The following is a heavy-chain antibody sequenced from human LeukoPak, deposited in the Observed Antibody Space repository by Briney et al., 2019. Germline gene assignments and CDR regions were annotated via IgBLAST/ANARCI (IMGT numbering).Heavy chain of an antibody. Sequence: GASVKVSCKASGYTFTSYGISWVRQAPGQGLEWMGWISAYNGNTNYAQKLQGRVTITRDTSASTAYMELSSLRSEDTAVYYCAREPIVVVPAAIPRDGMDVWGQGTTVTVSS. CDR1: GYTFTSYG. D-gene: IGHD2-2*02. CDR2: ISAYNGNT. CDR3: AREPIVVVPAAIPRDGMDV. J-gene: IGHJ6*02. V-gene: IGHV1-18*01.